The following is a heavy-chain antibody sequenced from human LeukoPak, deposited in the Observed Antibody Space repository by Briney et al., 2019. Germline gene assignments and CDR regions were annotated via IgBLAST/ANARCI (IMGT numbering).Heavy chain of an antibody. CDR3: ARERQDTVLHSGAFDI. CDR2: IASDGTHT. D-gene: IGHD2-21*01. CDR1: GFTFSAYF. V-gene: IGHV3-30-3*01. Sequence: GRSLRLSCAASGFTFSAYFMHWGRQAPGKGVEWVADIASDGTHTFYAESVKGRFTISRDNSKNTLYLQMNSLRAEDTAVYFCARERQDTVLHSGAFDIWGQGTMVTVSS. J-gene: IGHJ3*02.